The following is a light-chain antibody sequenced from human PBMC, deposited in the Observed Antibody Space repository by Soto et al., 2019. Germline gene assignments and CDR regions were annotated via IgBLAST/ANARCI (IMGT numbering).Light chain of an antibody. CDR1: QSISNN. J-gene: IGKJ5*01. V-gene: IGKV3D-15*01. CDR2: GAS. Sequence: EIVMTHSPATLSVSPGERATLSCRASQSISNNLAWYQHKPGQAPRVLIYGASTRATGIPDRFRGSGSGTEFTLTISGLEPEDFAVYFCQHYGSSPPVTFGQGTRLEIK. CDR3: QHYGSSPPVT.